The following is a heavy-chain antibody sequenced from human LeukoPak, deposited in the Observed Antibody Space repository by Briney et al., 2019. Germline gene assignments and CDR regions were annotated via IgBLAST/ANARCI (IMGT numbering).Heavy chain of an antibody. D-gene: IGHD3-16*01. V-gene: IGHV1-18*01. CDR2: ISGSSSNT. CDR1: GYTFMSHG. Sequence: GASVKVSCKAYGYTFMSHGISWVRQAAGQGLEWMEWISGSSSNTNYAQRLQGRVTMTTDTSTTTAYMELRSLRSDDTAVYYCARATGTWGHDGFDIWGQGTMVTVSS. J-gene: IGHJ3*02. CDR3: ARATGTWGHDGFDI.